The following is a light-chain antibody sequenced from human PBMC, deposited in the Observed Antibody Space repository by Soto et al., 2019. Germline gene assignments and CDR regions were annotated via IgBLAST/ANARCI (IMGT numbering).Light chain of an antibody. J-gene: IGLJ1*01. CDR2: DVS. CDR3: SSYTTSNTRQIV. V-gene: IGLV2-14*01. CDR1: SSDVGGYNY. Sequence: QSVLTQPASASGSPGQSITISCTGTSSDVGGYNYVSWYQQHPGKAPKFMIYDVSNRPSGVSNRFSGSKSGNTASLTISGLHAEDEADYYCSSYTTSNTRQIVFGTGTKLTVL.